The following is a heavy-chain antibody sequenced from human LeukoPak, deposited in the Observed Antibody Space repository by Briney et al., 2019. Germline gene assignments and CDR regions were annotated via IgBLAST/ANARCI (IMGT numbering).Heavy chain of an antibody. CDR3: AREGATETNAFDI. D-gene: IGHD1-26*01. J-gene: IGHJ3*02. CDR1: GFTFSSYA. CDR2: ISYDGSNK. V-gene: IGHV3-30-3*01. Sequence: GGSLRLSCAASGFTFSSYAMHWVRQAPGKGLEWVAVISYDGSNKYYADSVKGRFTISRDNSKNTLYLQMNSLRAEDTAVYYCAREGATETNAFDIWGQGTMVTVSS.